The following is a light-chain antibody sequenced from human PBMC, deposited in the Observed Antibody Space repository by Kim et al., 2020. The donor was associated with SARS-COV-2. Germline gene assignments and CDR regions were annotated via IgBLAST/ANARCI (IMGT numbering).Light chain of an antibody. CDR2: AAS. J-gene: IGKJ5*01. CDR3: QQAHSFPIT. Sequence: DIQMTQYPSSVSASVGDRVTITCRASQGINNWLAWYQQKPGKAPNLLIYAASSLQSGVPSRFSGSGSGTDFTLTISGLQPEDSATYYCQQAHSFPITFGQGTRLEIK. CDR1: QGINNW. V-gene: IGKV1-12*01.